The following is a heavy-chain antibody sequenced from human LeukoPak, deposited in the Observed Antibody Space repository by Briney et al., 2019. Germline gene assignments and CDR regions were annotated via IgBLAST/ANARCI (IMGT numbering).Heavy chain of an antibody. V-gene: IGHV1-24*01. CDR3: ATSGPAGVATVQAY. CDR1: GYPLSELS. D-gene: IGHD5-12*01. J-gene: IGHJ4*02. Sequence: ASVKVSCKVSGYPLSELSIHWVRQPPGKGLEWMGGFEPEVGETIYAHKFQGRVTMIEDTSTDTGYMELTSLRSDDTAVYYCATSGPAGVATVQAYWGQGSLVTVSS. CDR2: FEPEVGET.